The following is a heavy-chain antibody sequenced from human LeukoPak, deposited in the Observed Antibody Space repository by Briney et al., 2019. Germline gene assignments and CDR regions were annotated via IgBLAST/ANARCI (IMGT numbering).Heavy chain of an antibody. D-gene: IGHD5-24*01. CDR2: INHSGST. CDR3: ARGRGRDGDNLTS. J-gene: IGHJ4*02. CDR1: GGSISSSSYY. V-gene: IGHV4-39*07. Sequence: SETLSLTCTVSGGSISSSSYYWSWIRQPPGKGLEWIGEINHSGSTNYNPSLKSRVTISVDTSKNQFSLKLTSVTAADTAVYYCARGRGRDGDNLTSWGQGTLVTVSS.